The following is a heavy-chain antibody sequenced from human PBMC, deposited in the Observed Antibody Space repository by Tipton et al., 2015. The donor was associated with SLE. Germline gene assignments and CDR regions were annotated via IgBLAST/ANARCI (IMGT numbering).Heavy chain of an antibody. CDR1: GSTMSDLY. J-gene: IGHJ4*02. CDR2: ISPAGSDI. CDR3: ASLHQAGY. V-gene: IGHV3-11*04. Sequence: SLRLSCTASGSTMSDLYMGWVRQAPGKGLEWLSYISPAGSDIHDAESVKGRFTISRDNAKNTPYLQMNSLRPEDTAMYYCASLHQAGYWGLGTLVTVSS. D-gene: IGHD2-2*01.